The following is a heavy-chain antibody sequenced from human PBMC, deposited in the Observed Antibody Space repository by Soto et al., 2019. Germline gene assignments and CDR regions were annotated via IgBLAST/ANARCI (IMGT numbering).Heavy chain of an antibody. J-gene: IGHJ4*02. CDR3: AHSLRIQLLLCPFDY. V-gene: IGHV2-5*02. Sequence: QITLKESGPPLVKPTQTLTLTCTFSGFSLSTSGVGVGWIRQPPGKALEWLALIYWDDDKRYSPSLKSRLTITKDTSKNQVVLTMTNMDPVDTATYYCAHSLRIQLLLCPFDYWGQGTLVTVSS. CDR2: IYWDDDK. CDR1: GFSLSTSGVG. D-gene: IGHD5-18*01.